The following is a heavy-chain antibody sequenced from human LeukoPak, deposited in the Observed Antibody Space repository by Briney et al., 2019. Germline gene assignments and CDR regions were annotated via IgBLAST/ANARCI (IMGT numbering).Heavy chain of an antibody. V-gene: IGHV4-4*07. CDR2: IYTSGST. CDR1: GGSISSYY. J-gene: IGHJ4*02. Sequence: PSETLSLTCTVSGGSISSYYWSWIRQPAGKGLEWIGRIYTSGSTNYNPSLKSRVNISVDKSKNQFSLKLSSVTAADTAVYYCAGNRGDDSSGYNYWGQRTLVTVSS. CDR3: AGNRGDDSSGYNY. D-gene: IGHD3-22*01.